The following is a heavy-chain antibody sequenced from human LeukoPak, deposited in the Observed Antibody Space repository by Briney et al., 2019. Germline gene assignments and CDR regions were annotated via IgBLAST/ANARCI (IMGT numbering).Heavy chain of an antibody. J-gene: IGHJ3*02. CDR2: LYYSAST. CDR1: GASISSSGYY. Sequence: SETLSLTCSGSGASISSSGYYWTWIRQHPGKGLEWIGSLYYSASTYYNPSLKSRLTISVDTSKRQFSLKLSSVTAADTAVYYCASGRGLYSFYAFDIWGQGTMVTVSS. V-gene: IGHV4-31*03. D-gene: IGHD5-18*01. CDR3: ASGRGLYSFYAFDI.